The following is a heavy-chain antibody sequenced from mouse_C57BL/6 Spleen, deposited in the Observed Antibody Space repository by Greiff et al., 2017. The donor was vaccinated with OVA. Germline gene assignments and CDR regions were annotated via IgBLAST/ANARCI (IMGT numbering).Heavy chain of an antibody. CDR3: TYDGYYYFDY. V-gene: IGHV6-3*01. CDR2: IRLKSDNYAT. CDR1: GFTFSNYW. Sequence: DVKLQESGGGLVQPGGSMKLSCVASGFTFSNYWMNWVRQSPEKGLEWVAQIRLKSDNYATHYAESVKGRFTISRDDSKSSVYLQMNNLRAEDTGIYYCTYDGYYYFDYWGQGTTLTVSS. D-gene: IGHD2-3*01. J-gene: IGHJ2*01.